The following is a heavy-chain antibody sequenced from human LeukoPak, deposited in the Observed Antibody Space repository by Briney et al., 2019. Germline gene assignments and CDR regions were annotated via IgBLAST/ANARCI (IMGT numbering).Heavy chain of an antibody. J-gene: IGHJ4*02. CDR1: GGSIGSYY. Sequence: SETLSLTCTVSGGSIGSYYWSWIRQPPGKGLEWIGYIYYSGSTNYNPSLKSRVTISVDTSKNQFSLKLSSVTAADTAVYYCARHPDYGGNFDYWGQGTLVTVSS. CDR2: IYYSGST. V-gene: IGHV4-59*08. D-gene: IGHD4-23*01. CDR3: ARHPDYGGNFDY.